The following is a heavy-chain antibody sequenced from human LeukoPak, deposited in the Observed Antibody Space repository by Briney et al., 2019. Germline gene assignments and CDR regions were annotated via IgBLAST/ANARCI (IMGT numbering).Heavy chain of an antibody. J-gene: IGHJ4*02. CDR2: ILPILGIA. CDR3: AREPQQGRRWLRSHFDY. V-gene: IGHV1-69*10. Sequence: GASVKVSCKASGGTFSSYAISWVRQAPGQGLEWMGWILPILGIANYAQKFQGRVTITADKSTSTAYMELSSLRSEDTAVYYCAREPQQGRRWLRSHFDYWGQGTLVTVSS. D-gene: IGHD5-12*01. CDR1: GGTFSSYA.